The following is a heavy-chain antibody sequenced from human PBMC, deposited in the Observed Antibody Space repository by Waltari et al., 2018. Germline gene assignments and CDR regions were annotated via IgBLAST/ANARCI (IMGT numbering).Heavy chain of an antibody. V-gene: IGHV1-2*06. Sequence: QVQLVQSGAEVKKSGASVKVSCKASGYTFTDFFIHWVRQAPGQGLEWMVRINPRRGDTRYAQRFQGRVTMTGDTSITTAYVELTGLRSDDTAIYYCARSGGGATTFGVAEWGQGSLVTVSS. CDR3: ARSGGGATTFGVAE. CDR1: GYTFTDFF. J-gene: IGHJ4*02. D-gene: IGHD3-3*01. CDR2: INPRRGDT.